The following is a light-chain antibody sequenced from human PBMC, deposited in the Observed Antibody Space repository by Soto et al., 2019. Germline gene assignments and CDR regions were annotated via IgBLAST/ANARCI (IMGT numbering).Light chain of an antibody. CDR3: SSYTSSSTLWV. V-gene: IGLV2-14*01. Sequence: QSALTQPASVSGSPGQSITISCTGTSSDVGGYNYVSWCQQHPGKAPKLMIYEVSNRPSGVSNRFSGSKSGNTASLTISGLQDEDEADYYCSSYTSSSTLWVFGGGTKLTVL. CDR1: SSDVGGYNY. CDR2: EVS. J-gene: IGLJ3*02.